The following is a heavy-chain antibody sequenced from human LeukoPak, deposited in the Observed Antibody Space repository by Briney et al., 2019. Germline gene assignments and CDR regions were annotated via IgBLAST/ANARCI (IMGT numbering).Heavy chain of an antibody. CDR3: TRDLSVVVPAAIS. Sequence: GSLRLSCAASGFTFTDAWMSWVRQAPGKGLEWVGRIKSKGSGGTTDYAAPVKGRFTISRDDSKNTVYLQMNSLKTEDTAVYYCTRDLSVVVPAAISWGQGTLVTVSS. V-gene: IGHV3-15*01. CDR2: IKSKGSGGTT. CDR1: GFTFTDAW. J-gene: IGHJ5*02. D-gene: IGHD2-2*02.